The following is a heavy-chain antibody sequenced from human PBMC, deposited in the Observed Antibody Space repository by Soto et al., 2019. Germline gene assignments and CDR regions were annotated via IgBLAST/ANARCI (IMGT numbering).Heavy chain of an antibody. V-gene: IGHV1-46*01. CDR2: INPSGGST. CDR1: GYTFTSYY. Sequence: ASVKVSCKASGYTFTSYYMHWVRQAPGQGLEWMGIINPSGGSTSYAQKFQGRVTMTRDTSTSTVYMELSSLRSDDTAVYYCARGGYVVVPAVPRAFDIRGQGTMVTVSS. J-gene: IGHJ3*02. D-gene: IGHD2-2*01. CDR3: ARGGYVVVPAVPRAFDI.